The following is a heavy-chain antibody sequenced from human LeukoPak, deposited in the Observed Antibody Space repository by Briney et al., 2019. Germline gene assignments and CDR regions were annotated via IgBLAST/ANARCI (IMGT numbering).Heavy chain of an antibody. D-gene: IGHD6-13*01. Sequence: GRSLRLSCAASGFTFDDYAMPWVRQAPGKDLEWVSGISWNSGSIGYADSVKGRFTISRDNAKNSLYLQMNSVRAEDTALYYCAKDRGRSWQHGMDVWGQGTTVTVSS. V-gene: IGHV3-9*01. J-gene: IGHJ6*02. CDR2: ISWNSGSI. CDR3: AKDRGRSWQHGMDV. CDR1: GFTFDDYA.